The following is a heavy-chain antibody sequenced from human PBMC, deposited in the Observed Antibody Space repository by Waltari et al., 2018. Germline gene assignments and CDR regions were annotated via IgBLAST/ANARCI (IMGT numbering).Heavy chain of an antibody. CDR1: GRYISSGSYY. CDR2: ISTRGSP. D-gene: IGHD6-13*01. J-gene: IGHJ6*03. CDR3: ARLLAAAGTNYYYYMDV. Sequence: QVQLQESGPGLVKPSQTLSLTCTVSGRYISSGSYYWSWIRQPAGKGLGWIGRISTRGSPHYYPALKSRVTISVDPSKNQFALKLGSVTAADTAVDYCARLLAAAGTNYYYYMDVWGKGTTVTVSS. V-gene: IGHV4-61*02.